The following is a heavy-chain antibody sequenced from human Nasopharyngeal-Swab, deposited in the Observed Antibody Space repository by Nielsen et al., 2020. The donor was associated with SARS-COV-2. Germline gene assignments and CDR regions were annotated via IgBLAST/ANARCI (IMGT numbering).Heavy chain of an antibody. V-gene: IGHV5-51*01. D-gene: IGHD5-12*01. J-gene: IGHJ4*02. Sequence: KVSCKGSGYSFTSYWIAWVRQMPGQGLEWMGIIYPRDSDTNYSPSFQGQVTISADKSISTAYLQWSSLKASDTAMYYCVRPEGVATSFKYYFQYGMDVWGQGTLVTVSS. CDR2: IYPRDSDT. CDR3: VRPEGVATSFKYYFQYGMDV. CDR1: GYSFTSYW.